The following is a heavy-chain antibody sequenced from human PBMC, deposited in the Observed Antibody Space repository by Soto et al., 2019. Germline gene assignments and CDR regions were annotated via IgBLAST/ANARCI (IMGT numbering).Heavy chain of an antibody. D-gene: IGHD4-17*01. CDR1: GGSFSGYY. V-gene: IGHV4-34*01. Sequence: SETLSLTCAVYGGSFSGYYWSWIRQPPGKGLEWIGEINHSGSTNYNPSLKSRVTISVDTSKNQFSLKLSSVTAADTAVYYCARVNGDYDGDYWGQGTLVTVSS. CDR3: ARVNGDYDGDY. J-gene: IGHJ4*02. CDR2: INHSGST.